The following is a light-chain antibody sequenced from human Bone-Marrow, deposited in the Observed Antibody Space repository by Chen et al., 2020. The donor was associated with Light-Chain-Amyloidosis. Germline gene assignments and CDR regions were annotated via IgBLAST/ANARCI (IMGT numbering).Light chain of an antibody. J-gene: IGLJ3*02. V-gene: IGLV2-14*01. CDR2: EVS. CDR1: RSNVGVYNY. CDR3: SSFTSRSTRV. Sequence: QSALTQPAPVSGPPGQSITISCTGTRSNVGVYNYVSWYQNHPGEAPKLMIYEVSNRPSGVSNRFSGSKSGNTASLTISGLQAEDEADYYCSSFTSRSTRVFGGGTKLTVL.